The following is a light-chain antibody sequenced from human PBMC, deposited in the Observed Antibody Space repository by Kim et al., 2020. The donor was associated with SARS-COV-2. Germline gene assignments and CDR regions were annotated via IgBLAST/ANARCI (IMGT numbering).Light chain of an antibody. J-gene: IGKJ2*01. Sequence: SAPVGDRVTITCRASQNINRWLAWYQQKPGKAPNLLIYDASNLESAVPSRFSGSGSGTAFTLTISSLEPDDFATYYCQHFNSYPYTFGQGTKLEI. CDR2: DAS. CDR1: QNINRW. V-gene: IGKV1-5*01. CDR3: QHFNSYPYT.